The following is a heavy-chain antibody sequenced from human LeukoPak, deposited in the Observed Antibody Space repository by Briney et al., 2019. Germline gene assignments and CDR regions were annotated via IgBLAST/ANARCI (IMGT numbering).Heavy chain of an antibody. CDR2: ISSSTT. V-gene: IGHV3-48*01. J-gene: IGHJ4*02. CDR1: GFTFSSYS. Sequence: PGGSLRLSCAASGFTFSSYSMNWVRQAPGKGLEWVSYISSSTTNYADSVRGRFTVSRDSAKNSLYLQMNSLRAEDTAVYYCARDVSYYFAYWGQGTLVTVSS. CDR3: ARDVSYYFAY.